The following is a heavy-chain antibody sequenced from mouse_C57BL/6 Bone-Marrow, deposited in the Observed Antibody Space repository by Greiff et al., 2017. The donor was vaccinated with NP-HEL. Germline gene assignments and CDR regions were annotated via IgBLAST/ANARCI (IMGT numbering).Heavy chain of an antibody. CDR1: GYTFTSYW. D-gene: IGHD2-5*01. CDR3: ARCSNYVGCYCDY. V-gene: IGHV1-55*01. CDR2: IYPGSGST. Sequence: QVQLQQPGAELVKPGASVKMSCKASGYTFTSYWITWVKQRPGQGLEWIGDIYPGSGSTNYNEKFKSKATLTVDTSSSTAYMQLSSLTSEDSAGYYCARCSNYVGCYCDYWGQGTTLTVSS. J-gene: IGHJ2*01.